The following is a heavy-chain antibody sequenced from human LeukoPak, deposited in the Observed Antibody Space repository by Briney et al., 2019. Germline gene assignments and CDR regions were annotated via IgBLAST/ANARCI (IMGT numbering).Heavy chain of an antibody. D-gene: IGHD4-11*01. J-gene: IGHJ6*02. V-gene: IGHV1-46*01. CDR1: GYTFTSYY. CDR2: INPSGGST. Sequence: ASVKVSCKASGYTFTSYYMHWVRQAPGQGLEWMGIINPSGGSTSYAQKFQGRVTMTRDTSTSTVYMELSSLRSEDTAVYYCARVAHDYSNYAGYMDVWGQGTTVTVSS. CDR3: ARVAHDYSNYAGYMDV.